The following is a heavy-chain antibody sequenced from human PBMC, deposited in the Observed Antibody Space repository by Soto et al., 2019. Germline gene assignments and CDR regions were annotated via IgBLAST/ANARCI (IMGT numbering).Heavy chain of an antibody. CDR2: INAGNGNT. CDR3: ARAVAVPADFDY. CDR1: GYTFTGYA. V-gene: IGHV1-3*01. J-gene: IGHJ4*02. D-gene: IGHD6-19*01. Sequence: ASVKVSCKASGYTFTGYAMHWVRQAPGQRLEWMGWINAGNGNTKYSQKFQGRVTITRDTSASTAYMELSSLRSEDSAVYYCARAVAVPADFDYWGQGTLVTV.